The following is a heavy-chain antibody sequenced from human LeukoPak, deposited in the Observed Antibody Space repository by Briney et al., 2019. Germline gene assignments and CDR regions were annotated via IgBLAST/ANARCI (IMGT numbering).Heavy chain of an antibody. CDR3: AREGNYGDYPFDY. J-gene: IGHJ4*02. Sequence: GGSLRLSCAASGFTFSSYWMSWVRQAPGKGLEWVANIKQDGSEKYYVDSVKGRFTISRDNAKNSLYLQMNSLSAEDTAVYYCAREGNYGDYPFDYWGQGTLVTVSS. CDR1: GFTFSSYW. D-gene: IGHD4-17*01. CDR2: IKQDGSEK. V-gene: IGHV3-7*01.